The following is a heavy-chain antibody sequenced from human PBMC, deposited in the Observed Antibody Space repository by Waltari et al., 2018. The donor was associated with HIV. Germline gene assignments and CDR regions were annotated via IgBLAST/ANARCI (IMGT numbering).Heavy chain of an antibody. CDR3: AKGRSPASRPFYLYDGLNV. J-gene: IGHJ6*01. CDR2: KSVDGVDK. D-gene: IGHD2-8*01. V-gene: IGHV3-7*01. Sequence: EEQLVASGGGLVRQGGSRRLSCVAFGFSINGPWMPSVRQVPGTGLQWVAKKSVDGVDKFDVDSLKCRFIISRYYTNNSGFMQIIWLRAEDRAIYDCAKGRSPASRPFYLYDGLNVCGQGGTVTVST. CDR1: GFSINGPW.